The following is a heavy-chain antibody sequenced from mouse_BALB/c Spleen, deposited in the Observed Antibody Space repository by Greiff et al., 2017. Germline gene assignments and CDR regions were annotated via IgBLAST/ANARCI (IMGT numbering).Heavy chain of an antibody. J-gene: IGHJ2*01. CDR2: IRNKANGYTT. V-gene: IGHV7-3*02. Sequence: EVQGVESGGGLVQPGGSLRLSCATSGFTFTDYYMSWVRQPPGKALEWLGFIRNKANGYTTEYSASVKGRFTISRDNSQSILYLQMNTLRAEDSATYYCARDSLRRLFDYWGQGTTLTVSS. CDR1: GFTFTDYY. CDR3: ARDSLRRLFDY. D-gene: IGHD1-2*01.